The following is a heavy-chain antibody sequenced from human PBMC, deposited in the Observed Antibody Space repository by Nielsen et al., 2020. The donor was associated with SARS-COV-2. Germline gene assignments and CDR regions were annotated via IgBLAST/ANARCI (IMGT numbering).Heavy chain of an antibody. CDR3: ARVIAWELGPAGDY. CDR2: IYYSGST. CDR1: GGSISSSSYY. Sequence: SETLSLTCTVSGGSISSSSYYWGWIRQPPGEGLEWIGSIYYSGSTYYNPSLKSRVTISVDTSKNQFSLKLSSVTAADTAVYYCARVIAWELGPAGDYWGQGTLVTVSS. V-gene: IGHV4-39*01. J-gene: IGHJ4*02. D-gene: IGHD1-26*01.